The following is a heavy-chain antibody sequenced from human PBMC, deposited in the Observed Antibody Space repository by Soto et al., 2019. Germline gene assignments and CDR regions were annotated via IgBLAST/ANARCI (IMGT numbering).Heavy chain of an antibody. CDR2: IDWDDDK. V-gene: IGHV2-70*11. CDR3: ARSSIFGVVTPFSMYYYMDV. Sequence: GSGPTLVNPTQTLTLTCTFSGFSLSTSGMCVSWIRQPPGKALEWLARIDWDDDKYYSTSLKTRLTISKDTSKNQVVLTMTNMDPVDTATYYCARSSIFGVVTPFSMYYYMDVWGKGTTVTVSS. D-gene: IGHD3-3*01. CDR1: GFSLSTSGMC. J-gene: IGHJ6*03.